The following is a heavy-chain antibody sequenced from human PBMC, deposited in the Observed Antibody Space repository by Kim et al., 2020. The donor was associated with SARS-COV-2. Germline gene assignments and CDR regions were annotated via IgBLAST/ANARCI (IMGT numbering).Heavy chain of an antibody. CDR1: GGSISSSNW. V-gene: IGHV4-4*02. D-gene: IGHD6-19*01. J-gene: IGHJ4*02. CDR2: IYHSGST. CDR3: ARCRSNSSGWTN. Sequence: SETLSLTCAVSGGSISSSNWWNWVRQPPGKGLEWIGEIYHSGSTNYNPSLKSRVTISVDKSKNQFSLKLSSVTAADTAVYYCARCRSNSSGWTNWGQGTLVTVSS.